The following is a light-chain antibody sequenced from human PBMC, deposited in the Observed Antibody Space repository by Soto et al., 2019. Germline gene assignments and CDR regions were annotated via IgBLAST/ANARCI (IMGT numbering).Light chain of an antibody. V-gene: IGKV3-20*01. J-gene: IGKJ1*01. CDR1: QRVSSSY. Sequence: ETVLTQSPVTLSLSPGERATLSCRASQRVSSSYFAWYQQKPGQAPRLLISGASSRATGVPDRFSGSGSGTAFTLTISRLEPEDFATYYCQQYVNAPWTFGQGTEVDLK. CDR2: GAS. CDR3: QQYVNAPWT.